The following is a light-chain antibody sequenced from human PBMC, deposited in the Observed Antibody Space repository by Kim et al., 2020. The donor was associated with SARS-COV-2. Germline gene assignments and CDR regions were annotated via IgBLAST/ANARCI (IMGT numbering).Light chain of an antibody. CDR2: GAS. J-gene: IGKJ1*01. CDR1: QSVGNN. V-gene: IGKV3-15*01. CDR3: QEYSKWPKWT. Sequence: SPVERATLSCWASQSVGNNLAWFQQKPDQAPRLLIHGASTRATGTPARFSGSWSGTEFTLTISSLQSEDFAVYFCQEYSKWPKWTFGQGTKVDIK.